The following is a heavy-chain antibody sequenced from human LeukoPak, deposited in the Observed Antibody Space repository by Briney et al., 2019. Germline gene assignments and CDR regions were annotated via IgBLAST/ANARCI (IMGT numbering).Heavy chain of an antibody. CDR2: INHSGST. CDR3: ARDKKDYYYYYGMDV. J-gene: IGHJ6*04. CDR1: GESFSGYY. V-gene: IGHV4-34*01. Sequence: PSETLSLTCAVYGESFSGYYWSWIRQPPGKGLEWIGEINHSGSTNYNPSHKSRVTISVDTSKNQFSLKLSSVTAADTAVYYCARDKKDYYYYYGMDVWGKGTTVTVSS.